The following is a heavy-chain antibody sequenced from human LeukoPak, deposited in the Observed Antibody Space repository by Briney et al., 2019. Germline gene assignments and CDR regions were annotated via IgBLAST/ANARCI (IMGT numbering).Heavy chain of an antibody. D-gene: IGHD2-2*01. CDR2: IKEDGSDE. V-gene: IGHV3-7*01. Sequence: GGSLRLSCAGSGFIFSHSWMSWVRQAPGKGLEWVANIKEDGSDEYYVDSVKGRFTISRDNTKNSLFLQMNSLRAEDTAVYHCARGRRDTQYQIFDYWGQGALVTVSS. CDR1: GFIFSHSW. CDR3: ARGRRDTQYQIFDY. J-gene: IGHJ4*02.